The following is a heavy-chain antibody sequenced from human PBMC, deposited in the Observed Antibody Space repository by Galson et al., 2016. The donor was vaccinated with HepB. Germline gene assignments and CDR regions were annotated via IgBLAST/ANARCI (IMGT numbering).Heavy chain of an antibody. Sequence: SETLSLTCTISGGSITGYYWTWIRQPPGQGLEWIGYIYNSEYTKYNPSLKSRVTISMGTSKNQFSLRLSSVTAADSAVCYCARNGGSSWQYYFDYWGQGTLFTVSS. CDR2: IYNSEYT. D-gene: IGHD6-13*01. CDR3: ARNGGSSWQYYFDY. CDR1: GGSITGYY. V-gene: IGHV4-59*01. J-gene: IGHJ4*02.